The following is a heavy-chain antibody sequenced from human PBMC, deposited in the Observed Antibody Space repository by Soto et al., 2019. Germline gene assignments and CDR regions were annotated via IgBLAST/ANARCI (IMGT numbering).Heavy chain of an antibody. CDR3: ARHLTYCSAGSCYSDFPYYGMDV. CDR2: IFYSGST. Sequence: SETLSLTCTVSGGSISNSSYYWGWIRQPPGKGLEWIGSIFYSGSTYYNPSLKSRVTISVDTSKNQFSLKLSSVTAADTAVYYCARHLTYCSAGSCYSDFPYYGMDVWGQGTTVTVSS. CDR1: GGSISNSSYY. D-gene: IGHD2-15*01. V-gene: IGHV4-39*01. J-gene: IGHJ6*02.